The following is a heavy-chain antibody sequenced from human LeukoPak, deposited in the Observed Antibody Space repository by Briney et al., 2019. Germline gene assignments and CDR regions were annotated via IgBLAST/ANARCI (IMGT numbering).Heavy chain of an antibody. Sequence: ASVKVSCKASGYTLTSYAIHWVRQAPGQRPEWMGWINTGNGNTKYSQKFQGRVTITRDTSANTAYMELSSLRFEDAAVYYCARGGSRMTTFYIIDYWGQGTLVTVSS. J-gene: IGHJ4*02. CDR2: INTGNGNT. D-gene: IGHD4-11*01. CDR3: ARGGSRMTTFYIIDY. CDR1: GYTLTSYA. V-gene: IGHV1-3*04.